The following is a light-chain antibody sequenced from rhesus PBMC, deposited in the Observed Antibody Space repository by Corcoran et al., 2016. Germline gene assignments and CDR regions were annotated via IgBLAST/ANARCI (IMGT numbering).Light chain of an antibody. V-gene: IGKV2-104*02. Sequence: DIVMTQTPLSLPVTPGEPASISCRSSPSPLDSEDGNTYLDWYLQKQGQAPQLLFYEVSNRASGVPHRFGGSGSDTDFTLKVSRVEAVYVGVYYCMQGIEFPLYSFGQGTKVEIK. CDR1: PSPLDSEDGNTY. J-gene: IGKJ2*01. CDR2: EVS. CDR3: MQGIEFPLYS.